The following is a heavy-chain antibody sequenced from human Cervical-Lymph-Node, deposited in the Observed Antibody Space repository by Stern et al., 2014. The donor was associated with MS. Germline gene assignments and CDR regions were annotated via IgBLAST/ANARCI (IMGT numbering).Heavy chain of an antibody. CDR2: IRSNGSAATP. V-gene: IGHV3-49*03. Sequence: VQLVQSGGGLVQPGRSLRLSCTASGLTFGDSAISWFRPAPGKGPERVGVIRSNGSAATPDHAASLKGRFTISRDDSKGIAYLQMNSLRNEDTAVYYCTTGPSTYFYKGMDVGGQGTTVVVSS. D-gene: IGHD2-2*01. J-gene: IGHJ6*02. CDR1: GLTFGDSA. CDR3: TTGPSTYFYKGMDV.